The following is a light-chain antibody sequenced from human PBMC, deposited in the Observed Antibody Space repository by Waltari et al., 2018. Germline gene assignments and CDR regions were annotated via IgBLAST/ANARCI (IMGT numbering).Light chain of an antibody. CDR2: GAS. CDR1: QSLSRA. CDR3: QHYVRLPAT. V-gene: IGKV3-20*01. J-gene: IGKJ1*01. Sequence: EIVLTQSPGSLSSSPGERVTLPCWASQSLSRALAWYQQKPGQAPRLLIFGASNRATGIPDRFSGSGSETDFSLTISRLEPEDFAVYYCQHYVRLPATFGRGTKVEIK.